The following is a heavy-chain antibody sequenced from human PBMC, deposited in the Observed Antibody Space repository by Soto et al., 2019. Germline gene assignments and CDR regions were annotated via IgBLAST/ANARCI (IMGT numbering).Heavy chain of an antibody. D-gene: IGHD6-13*01. V-gene: IGHV4-34*01. CDR2: INHSGST. CDR3: ATTGYSSSWYYYY. Sequence: PSETLSLTCAVYGGSFSGYYWSWIRQPPGKGLEWIGEINHSGSTNYNPSLKSRVTISVDTSKNQFSLKLSSVTAADTAVYYCATTGYSSSWYYYYWGQGALVTVSS. J-gene: IGHJ4*02. CDR1: GGSFSGYY.